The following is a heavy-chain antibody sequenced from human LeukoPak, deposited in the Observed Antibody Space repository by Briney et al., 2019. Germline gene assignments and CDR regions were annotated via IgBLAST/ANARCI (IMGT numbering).Heavy chain of an antibody. D-gene: IGHD6-19*01. CDR2: ISYDGSNK. CDR1: GFTFSSYA. Sequence: GRSLRLSCAASGFTFSSYAMHWVRQAPGKGLEWVAVISYDGSNKYYADSVKGRFTISRDNSKNTLYLQMNSLRAEDTAVYYCARARNIAVAADYWGQGTLVTVSS. V-gene: IGHV3-30-3*01. J-gene: IGHJ4*02. CDR3: ARARNIAVAADY.